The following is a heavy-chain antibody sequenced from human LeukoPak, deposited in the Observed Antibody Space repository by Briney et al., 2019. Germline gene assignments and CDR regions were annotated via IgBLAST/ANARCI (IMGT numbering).Heavy chain of an antibody. D-gene: IGHD6-13*01. CDR2: INHSGST. CDR1: GGSFSGYY. J-gene: IGHJ4*02. CDR3: ARVRQQLASYYFDY. V-gene: IGHV4-34*01. Sequence: SETLSLTCAVYGGSFSGYYWSWIRQPPGKGLEWIGEINHSGSTNYNPSLKSRVTISVDTSKNQFSLKLSSVTAADTAVYYCARVRQQLASYYFDYWGQGTLVTVSS.